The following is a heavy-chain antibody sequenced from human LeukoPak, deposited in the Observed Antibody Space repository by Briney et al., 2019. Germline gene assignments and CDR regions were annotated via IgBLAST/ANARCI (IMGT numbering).Heavy chain of an antibody. D-gene: IGHD1-26*01. CDR2: INPAGSRT. Sequence: GGSLRLSCEVSGFNFRTYAMSWVRQAPGKGLDWLSAINPAGSRTFYADSVKGRFTISRDNSRNTLYLQMNSQRDEDSAVYLCAKEAGIVLGGDYWGLGTLVTVSS. V-gene: IGHV3-23*01. CDR3: AKEAGIVLGGDY. J-gene: IGHJ4*02. CDR1: GFNFRTYA.